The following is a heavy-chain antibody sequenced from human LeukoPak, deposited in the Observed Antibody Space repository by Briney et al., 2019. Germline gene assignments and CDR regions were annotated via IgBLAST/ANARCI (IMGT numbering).Heavy chain of an antibody. V-gene: IGHV3-23*01. CDR3: AREKWERHHCGVDV. CDR1: GFTFSSYA. CDR2: ISGRSDSI. J-gene: IGHJ6*02. Sequence: GGSLRLSCAASGFTFSSYAMSWVRQAPGKGLERVSGISGRSDSIYYADSVEGRFTISRDYSKSTVDLQMNSLRAEDTAVYYCAREKWERHHCGVDVWGQGTTVTVSS. D-gene: IGHD1-26*01.